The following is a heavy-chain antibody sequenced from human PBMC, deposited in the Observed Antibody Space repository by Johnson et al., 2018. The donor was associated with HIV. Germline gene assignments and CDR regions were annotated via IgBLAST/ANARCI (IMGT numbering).Heavy chain of an antibody. V-gene: IGHV3-30*04. CDR1: GFSFSTYT. CDR2: ISYDGSNK. CDR3: ARAAIGVRPAVAFDI. J-gene: IGHJ3*02. D-gene: IGHD2-2*01. Sequence: QVQLVESGGGVVQPGRSMRLSCAASGFSFSTYTMHWVRQAPVKGLEWVALISYDGSNKFYTDSVKGRFTISRDKTKKTLYLQMNSLRADDTAVYYCARAAIGVRPAVAFDIWGRGTMVTVSS.